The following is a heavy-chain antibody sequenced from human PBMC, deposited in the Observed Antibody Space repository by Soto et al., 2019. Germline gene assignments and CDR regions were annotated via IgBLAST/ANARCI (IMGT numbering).Heavy chain of an antibody. CDR2: ISPDDSDT. CDR3: VRQAWIQSWGPMSYFDY. CDR1: GYTFSDHW. Sequence: GESLKISCKGSGYTFSDHWIAWVRHMPGKGMEWMGIISPDDSDTRYRPSFQGQVTISVDKSVSTAYLQWTNLHPSETAIYYCVRQAWIQSWGPMSYFDYWGRGTQVTVSS. V-gene: IGHV5-51*01. J-gene: IGHJ4*01. D-gene: IGHD5-18*01.